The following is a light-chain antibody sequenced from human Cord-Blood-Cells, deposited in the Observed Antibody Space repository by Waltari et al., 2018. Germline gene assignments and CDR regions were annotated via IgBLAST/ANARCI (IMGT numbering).Light chain of an antibody. V-gene: IGKV4-1*01. Sequence: DIVLTQSPDSLAVSLGERATINCKSSQSVLYSSNNKNYLAWYQQKPGQPPKLLIDWASTREAGVPDRFSGSGSGTEFTLTISSLQAEDVAVYYCQQYYSTPPSFGQGTKLEIK. CDR1: QSVLYSSNNKNY. CDR2: WAS. J-gene: IGKJ2*03. CDR3: QQYYSTPPS.